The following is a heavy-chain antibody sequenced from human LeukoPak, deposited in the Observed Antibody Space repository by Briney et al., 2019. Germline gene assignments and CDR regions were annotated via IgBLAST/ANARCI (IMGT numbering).Heavy chain of an antibody. Sequence: GRSLRLSCAASGFTFDDYAMHWVRQAPGKGLEWVSGISWNSGSIGYADSVKGRFTISRGNAKNSLYLQMNSLRAEDTALYYCAKARYSSSWYDDYFDYWGQGTLVTVSS. CDR1: GFTFDDYA. J-gene: IGHJ4*02. V-gene: IGHV3-9*01. CDR2: ISWNSGSI. D-gene: IGHD6-13*01. CDR3: AKARYSSSWYDDYFDY.